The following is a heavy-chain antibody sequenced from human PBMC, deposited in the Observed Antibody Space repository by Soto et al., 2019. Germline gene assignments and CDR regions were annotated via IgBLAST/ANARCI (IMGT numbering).Heavy chain of an antibody. D-gene: IGHD3-10*01. CDR3: ARDRLSYGSGSYYNSNYFDY. CDR2: IYYSGST. CDR1: GGSISSGGYY. Sequence: SETLSLTCTVSGGSISSGGYYWSWIRQHPGKGLEWIGYIYYSGSTYYNPSLKSRVTISVDTSKNQFSLKLSSVTAADTAVYYCARDRLSYGSGSYYNSNYFDYWGQGTLVTAPQ. V-gene: IGHV4-31*03. J-gene: IGHJ4*02.